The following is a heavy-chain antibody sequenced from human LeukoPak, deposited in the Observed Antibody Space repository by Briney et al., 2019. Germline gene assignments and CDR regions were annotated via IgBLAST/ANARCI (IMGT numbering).Heavy chain of an antibody. J-gene: IGHJ2*01. V-gene: IGHV3-74*01. CDR1: GFTFSTYW. CDR3: ARGLNWYFDP. Sequence: GGSLRLSCAASGFTFSTYWIHWVRQAPGKGLMWVSLISGDGSNTRYADSVKGRFTISRDNAKNTLYLQMNSLRAEDTAMYYCARGLNWYFDPWGRGTLVTVSS. D-gene: IGHD3-22*01. CDR2: ISGDGSNT.